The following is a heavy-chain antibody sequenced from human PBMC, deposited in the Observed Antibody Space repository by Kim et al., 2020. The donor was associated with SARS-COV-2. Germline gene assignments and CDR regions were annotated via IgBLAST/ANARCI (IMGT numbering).Heavy chain of an antibody. CDR3: ARDDY. J-gene: IGHJ4*02. Sequence: SRSNYIYYADSVKGRFTISRDNAKNSLYLQMNILRAEDTAVYYCARDDYWGQGTLVTVSS. CDR2: SRSNYI. V-gene: IGHV3-21*01.